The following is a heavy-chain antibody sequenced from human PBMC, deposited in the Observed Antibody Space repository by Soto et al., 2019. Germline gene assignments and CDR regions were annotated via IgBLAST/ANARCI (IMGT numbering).Heavy chain of an antibody. CDR1: GFTFSSYG. J-gene: IGHJ6*02. Sequence: QVQLVESGGGVVQPGRSLRLSCAASGFTFSSYGMHWVRQAPGKGLEWVAVISYDGSNKYYADSVKGRFTISRDNSKNTLYLQMNSLRSDDTAVYYCARDPVDLFGYMDVWGQGTTVTVSS. CDR3: ARDPVDLFGYMDV. CDR2: ISYDGSNK. D-gene: IGHD6-25*01. V-gene: IGHV3-30*03.